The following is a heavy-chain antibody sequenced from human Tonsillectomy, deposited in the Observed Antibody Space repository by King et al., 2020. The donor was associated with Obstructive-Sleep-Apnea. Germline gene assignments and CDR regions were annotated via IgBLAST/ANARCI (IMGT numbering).Heavy chain of an antibody. CDR2: IYYSGST. CDR3: ARDCGGTPGGPWFDP. V-gene: IGHV4-31*03. CDR1: GASISSGGYY. J-gene: IGHJ5*02. Sequence: QLQESGPGLVKPSQTLSLTCTVSGASISSGGYYWSWIRQLPGKGLEWFGYIYYSGSTYYNPSLKSRVTISVDTSKNQFSLKLTSVTAADTAVYYCARDCGGTPGGPWFDPWGQGTLVTVSS. D-gene: IGHD2-21*01.